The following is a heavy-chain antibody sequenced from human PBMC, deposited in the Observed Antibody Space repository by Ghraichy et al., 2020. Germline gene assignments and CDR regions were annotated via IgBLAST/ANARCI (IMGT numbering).Heavy chain of an antibody. D-gene: IGHD6-6*01. J-gene: IGHJ4*02. CDR1: GGSISISSSY. V-gene: IGHV4-39*01. Sequence: SQTLSLTCTVSGGSISISSSYWGWIRQPPGKGLEWIATIYYSGSTYYNPSLKSRVTISVDTSRNQFSLRLSSVTAADTAVYYCVRHLELTIPAPGTMEYWGQGTLVTVAS. CDR3: VRHLELTIPAPGTMEY. CDR2: IYYSGST.